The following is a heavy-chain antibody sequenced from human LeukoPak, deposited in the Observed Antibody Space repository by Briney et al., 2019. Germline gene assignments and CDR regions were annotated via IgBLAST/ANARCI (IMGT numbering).Heavy chain of an antibody. V-gene: IGHV4-34*01. Sequence: ASETLSLTCAVYGGSFSGYYWGWIRQPPGKGLEWIGEINHSGSTDYNPSLKSRVTISVDTSKNQFSLKLSSVTAADTAVYYCARDGEYYDILTGYYNRDPYYFDYWGQGTLVTVSS. CDR3: ARDGEYYDILTGYYNRDPYYFDY. CDR1: GGSFSGYY. CDR2: INHSGST. J-gene: IGHJ4*02. D-gene: IGHD3-9*01.